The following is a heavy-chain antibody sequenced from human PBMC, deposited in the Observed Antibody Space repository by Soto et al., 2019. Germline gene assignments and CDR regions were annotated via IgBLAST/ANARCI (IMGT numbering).Heavy chain of an antibody. CDR1: GYTFTSYG. Sequence: ASVKVSCKASGYTFTSYGISWVRQAPGQGLEWMGWISAYVANTNYAQRFQGRVTMTTDTSTNTAYMELRSLRSDDTAVYYCARDPTPHNAFDIWGQGTMVTVSS. CDR3: ARDPTPHNAFDI. CDR2: ISAYVANT. V-gene: IGHV1-18*01. J-gene: IGHJ3*02.